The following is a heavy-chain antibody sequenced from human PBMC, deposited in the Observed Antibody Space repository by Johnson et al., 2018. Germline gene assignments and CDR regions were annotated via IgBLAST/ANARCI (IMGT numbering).Heavy chain of an antibody. CDR2: MNPNSGNT. Sequence: QVQLVQSGAEVKKPGASVKVSCKASGYTFTSYDINWVRQATGQGLEWMGWMNPNSGNTGYAQKFQGRVTMTRDTSTSTVYMELSSLRSEDTAVYYCARPKLEAAAATAEYFQHWGQGTLVTVSS. D-gene: IGHD6-13*01. J-gene: IGHJ1*01. V-gene: IGHV1-8*01. CDR1: GYTFTSYD. CDR3: ARPKLEAAAATAEYFQH.